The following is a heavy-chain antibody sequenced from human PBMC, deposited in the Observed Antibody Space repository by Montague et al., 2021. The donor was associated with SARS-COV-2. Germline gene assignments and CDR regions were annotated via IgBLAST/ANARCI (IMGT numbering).Heavy chain of an antibody. CDR3: AKASRGYGGDFDS. Sequence: SETLSLTCSVSGDSVNRNYWSWVRQPPGKGLEWLGYIFYSGSIYNPSLNSRVTMSLDTSKNHFSLNLISVTAADTAVYYCAKASRGYGGDFDSWGQGTLVFVSP. V-gene: IGHV4-59*02. D-gene: IGHD4-23*01. CDR2: IFYSGS. CDR1: GDSVNRNY. J-gene: IGHJ4*02.